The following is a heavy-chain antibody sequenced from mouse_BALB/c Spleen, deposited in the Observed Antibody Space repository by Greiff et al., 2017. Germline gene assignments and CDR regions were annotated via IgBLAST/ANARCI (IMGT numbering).Heavy chain of an antibody. J-gene: IGHJ4*01. CDR1: GFTFSSFG. V-gene: IGHV5-17*02. CDR3: ARLGRDDAMDY. D-gene: IGHD4-1*01. Sequence: EVKLQESGGGLVQPGGSLKLSCAASGFTFSSFGMHWVRQAPEKGLEWVAYISSGSSTIYYADTVKGRFTITRDNPKNTLFLQMTSLTSEDTAMYYWARLGRDDAMDYWGQGTLVTVSA. CDR2: ISSGSSTI.